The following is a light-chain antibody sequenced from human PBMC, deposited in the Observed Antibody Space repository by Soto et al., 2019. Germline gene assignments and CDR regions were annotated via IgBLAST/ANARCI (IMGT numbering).Light chain of an antibody. J-gene: IGKJ1*01. CDR2: AAS. CDR3: QQLNNYPRT. Sequence: AIRMTQSPSSFSASTGDRVTITCRASQGISSYLAWYQQKPGKAPKLLIYAASTLQSGVPSRFSGSGSGTDFTLTISCLQSEDFATYYCQQLNNYPRTFGQGTKVDI. CDR1: QGISSY. V-gene: IGKV1-8*01.